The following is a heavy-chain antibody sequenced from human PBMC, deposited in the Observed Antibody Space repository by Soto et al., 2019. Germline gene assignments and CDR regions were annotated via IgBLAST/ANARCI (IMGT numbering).Heavy chain of an antibody. Sequence: QVQLVQSGAEVKQPGASVKVSCKASGYTFTSYDINWVRQATGQGLEWVGWINPNSGNTGYAQKFQGRVTITRNTTIGTAYMELSSLRSEDTAVYYCARTLYGDNVDYWGQGALVTVSS. CDR1: GYTFTSYD. CDR3: ARTLYGDNVDY. J-gene: IGHJ4*02. D-gene: IGHD4-17*01. CDR2: INPNSGNT. V-gene: IGHV1-8*01.